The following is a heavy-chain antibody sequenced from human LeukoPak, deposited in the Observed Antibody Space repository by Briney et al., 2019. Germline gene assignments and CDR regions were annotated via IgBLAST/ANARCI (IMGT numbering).Heavy chain of an antibody. CDR3: ARAYGSGSLDAFDI. D-gene: IGHD3-10*01. J-gene: IGHJ3*02. CDR2: INHSGST. CDR1: GGSFSGYY. V-gene: IGHV4-34*01. Sequence: SETLSLTCAVYGGSFSGYYRSWIRQPPGKGLEWIGEINHSGSTNYNPSLKSRVTISVDTSKNQFSLKLSSVTAADTAVYYCARAYGSGSLDAFDIWGQGTMVTVSS.